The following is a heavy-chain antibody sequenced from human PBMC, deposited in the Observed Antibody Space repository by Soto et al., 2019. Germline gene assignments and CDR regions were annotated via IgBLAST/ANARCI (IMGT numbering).Heavy chain of an antibody. J-gene: IGHJ4*02. CDR3: ARDRNVDTAMDETYFDY. V-gene: IGHV3-33*01. CDR1: GFTFSSYG. D-gene: IGHD5-18*01. Sequence: GGSLRLSCAASGFTFSSYGMHWVRQAPGKGLEWVAVIWYDGSNKYYADSVKGRFTISRDNSKNTLYLQMNSLRAEDTAVYYCARDRNVDTAMDETYFDYWGQGTLVTVPQ. CDR2: IWYDGSNK.